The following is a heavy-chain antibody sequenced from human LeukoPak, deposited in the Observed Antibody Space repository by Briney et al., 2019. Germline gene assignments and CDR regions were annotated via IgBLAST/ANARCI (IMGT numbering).Heavy chain of an antibody. CDR3: AKQLLWGYDP. D-gene: IGHD2-2*01. Sequence: GGSLRLSCAASGFTFDDYGMSWVRQAPGKGLEWVSGINWNCGSTGYADSVKGRFTISRDNAKNSLYLQMNSLRAEDTALYYCAKQLLWGYDPWGQGTLVTVSS. CDR1: GFTFDDYG. J-gene: IGHJ5*02. CDR2: INWNCGST. V-gene: IGHV3-20*04.